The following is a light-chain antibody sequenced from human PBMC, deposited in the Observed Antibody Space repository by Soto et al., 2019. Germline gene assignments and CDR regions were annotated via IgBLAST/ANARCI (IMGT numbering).Light chain of an antibody. J-gene: IGKJ1*01. CDR3: QHYGSPRWT. CDR2: GAF. CDR1: QTINSNY. Sequence: EIILTQSPGTLSLSPGERATLSCRASQTINSNYLIWYQQKSGQAPRLLIYGAFSRATGIPDRFRGSGSGTDSTLTINRLEPEDFAVYYCQHYGSPRWTFGQGTKVDIK. V-gene: IGKV3-20*01.